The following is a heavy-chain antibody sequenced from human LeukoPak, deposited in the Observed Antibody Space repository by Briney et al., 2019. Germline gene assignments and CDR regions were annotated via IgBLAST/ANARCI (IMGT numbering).Heavy chain of an antibody. J-gene: IGHJ6*02. D-gene: IGHD1-14*01. CDR1: GGSISSYY. CDR2: IYYGGGT. V-gene: IGHV4-59*01. CDR3: ARDGIAGYYYGMDV. Sequence: SETLSLTCTVSGGSISSYYWSWIRQPPGKGLEWIGYIYYGGGTNYNPSLKSRVTISVDTSKNQFSLKLSSVTAADTAVYYCARDGIAGYYYGMDVWGQGTTVTVSS.